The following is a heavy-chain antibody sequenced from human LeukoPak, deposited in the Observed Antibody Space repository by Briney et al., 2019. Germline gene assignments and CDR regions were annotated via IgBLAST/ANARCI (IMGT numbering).Heavy chain of an antibody. V-gene: IGHV4-30-4*01. Sequence: SETLSLTCTVSGGSISSGDYYWSWIRQPPGKGLEWIGYIYYSGSTYYNPSLKSRVTISVDTSKNQFSLKLSSATAADTAVYYCASRQYYGSGNFDYWGQGTLVTVSS. CDR1: GGSISSGDYY. D-gene: IGHD3-10*01. J-gene: IGHJ4*02. CDR2: IYYSGST. CDR3: ASRQYYGSGNFDY.